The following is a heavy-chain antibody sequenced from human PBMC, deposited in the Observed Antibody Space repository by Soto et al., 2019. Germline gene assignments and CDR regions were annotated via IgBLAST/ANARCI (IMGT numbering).Heavy chain of an antibody. Sequence: GASVKVSCKASGYTFTSYAMHWVRQAPGQRLEWMGWINAGNGNTKYAQKFQGRLTISKDTSKNQVVITMTNMDLVDTVPYYCARGNGDRAMVTRLHWFDPWGQGTLVTVSS. CDR3: ARGNGDRAMVTRLHWFDP. V-gene: IGHV1-3*01. J-gene: IGHJ5*02. CDR1: GYTFTSYA. CDR2: INAGNGNT. D-gene: IGHD5-18*01.